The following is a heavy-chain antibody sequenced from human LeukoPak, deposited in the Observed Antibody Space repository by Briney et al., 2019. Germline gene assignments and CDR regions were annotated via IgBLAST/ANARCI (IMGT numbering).Heavy chain of an antibody. CDR3: AKSLPMIVEGDWFDP. CDR2: IKQDGSEK. V-gene: IGHV3-7*03. Sequence: ETLSLTCSVSGVSISSSNSYWGWIRQPPGKGLEWVANIKQDGSEKYYVDSVKGRFTISRDNAKNSLYLQMNSLRAEDTAVYYCAKSLPMIVEGDWFDPWGQGTLVTVSS. CDR1: GVSISSSNSY. D-gene: IGHD3-22*01. J-gene: IGHJ5*02.